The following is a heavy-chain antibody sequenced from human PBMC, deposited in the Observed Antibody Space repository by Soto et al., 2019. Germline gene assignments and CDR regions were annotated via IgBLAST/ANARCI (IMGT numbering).Heavy chain of an antibody. Sequence: GASVKVSCKASGGTFSSYAISWVRQAPGQGLEWVGGIIPIFGTANYAQKFQGRVTITADESTSTAYMELSSLRSEDTAVYYCARTSAMIVVGTEYYFDYWGQGTLVTVSS. CDR2: IIPIFGTA. D-gene: IGHD3-22*01. CDR3: ARTSAMIVVGTEYYFDY. V-gene: IGHV1-69*13. J-gene: IGHJ4*02. CDR1: GGTFSSYA.